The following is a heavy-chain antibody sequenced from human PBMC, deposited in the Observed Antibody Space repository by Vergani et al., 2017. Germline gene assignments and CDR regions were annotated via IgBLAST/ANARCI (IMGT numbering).Heavy chain of an antibody. V-gene: IGHV3-9*01. J-gene: IGHJ4*02. D-gene: IGHD2-21*02. CDR2: MSWNSGSI. CDR3: AKAVVTALDY. Sequence: EVQLVESGGGLVQPGRSLRLSCAASGFTFDDYAMHWVRQAPGKGLEWVSGMSWNSGSIGYAVSVKGRFTISRDNAKNSLYLQMNSLRAEDTALYYCAKAVVTALDYWGQGTLVTVSS. CDR1: GFTFDDYA.